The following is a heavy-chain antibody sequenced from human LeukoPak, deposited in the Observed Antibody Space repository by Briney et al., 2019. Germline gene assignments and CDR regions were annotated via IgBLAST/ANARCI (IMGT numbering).Heavy chain of an antibody. Sequence: ASVKVSCKASGYTFTGYYMHWVRQAPGQGLEWMGSINPDSGGTNYAQKFQGRVTMTRDTSISTAYMELSRLRSDDTAVYYCARVGRDTDEFSGYEPQKRGWFDPWGQGTLVTVSS. J-gene: IGHJ5*02. D-gene: IGHD5-12*01. CDR2: INPDSGGT. CDR3: ARVGRDTDEFSGYEPQKRGWFDP. CDR1: GYTFTGYY. V-gene: IGHV1-2*02.